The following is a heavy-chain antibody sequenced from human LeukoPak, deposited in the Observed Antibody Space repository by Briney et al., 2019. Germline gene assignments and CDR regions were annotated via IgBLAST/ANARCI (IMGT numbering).Heavy chain of an antibody. CDR1: GFTFSSYT. CDR3: AHISSSWPDY. J-gene: IGHJ4*02. Sequence: GGSLRLSCAASGFTFSSYTMNWVRQAPGKGLEWVSAISGSGGSTYYADSVKGRFTISRDNSKNTLYLQMNSLRAEDTAVYYCAHISSSWPDYWGQGTLVTVSS. D-gene: IGHD6-13*01. CDR2: ISGSGGST. V-gene: IGHV3-23*01.